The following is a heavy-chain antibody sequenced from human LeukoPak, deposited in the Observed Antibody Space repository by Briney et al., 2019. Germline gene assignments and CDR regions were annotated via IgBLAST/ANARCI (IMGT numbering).Heavy chain of an antibody. CDR1: GFTFSDYY. V-gene: IGHV3-7*01. Sequence: GGSLRLSCAAPGFTFSDYYMSWIRQAPGKGLEWVANIKQDGSEKYYVDSVKGRFTISRDNAKNSLYLQMNSLRAEDTAVYYCASFYSSGWEPLFDYWGQGTLVTVSS. CDR3: ASFYSSGWEPLFDY. D-gene: IGHD6-19*01. J-gene: IGHJ4*02. CDR2: IKQDGSEK.